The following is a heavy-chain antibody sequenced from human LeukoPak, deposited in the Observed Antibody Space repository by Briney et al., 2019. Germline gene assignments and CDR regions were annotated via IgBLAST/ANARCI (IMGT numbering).Heavy chain of an antibody. V-gene: IGHV3-48*03. CDR1: GFTFSSYE. Sequence: GGSLRLSCAASGFTFSSYEMNWVRQSPGKGLEWVSYISSSGSTIYYADSVKGRFTVSRDNAKNTLYLQMNSLRADDTAVYCARDRTTVTVFDYWGQGTLVTVSS. CDR2: ISSSGSTI. D-gene: IGHD4-17*01. CDR3: ARDRTTVTVFDY. J-gene: IGHJ4*02.